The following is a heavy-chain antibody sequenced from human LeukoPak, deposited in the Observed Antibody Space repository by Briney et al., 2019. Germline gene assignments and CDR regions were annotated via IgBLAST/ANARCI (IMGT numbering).Heavy chain of an antibody. J-gene: IGHJ3*02. CDR3: AKTSTSLLDAFDI. CDR1: GFTFGNYA. CDR2: MSGSDGTM. Sequence: TGGSLRLSCASTGFTFGNYAMSWVRQALGKGLEWVSGMSGSDGTMDLADSVKGRFTIPRDNAKNSLYLQMNSLRAEDTAVYYCAKTSTSLLDAFDIWGQGTMVTVSS. D-gene: IGHD2-2*01. V-gene: IGHV3-23*01.